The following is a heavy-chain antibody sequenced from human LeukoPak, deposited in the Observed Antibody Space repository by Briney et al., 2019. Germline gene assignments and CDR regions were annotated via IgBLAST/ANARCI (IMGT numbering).Heavy chain of an antibody. V-gene: IGHV3-21*01. J-gene: IGHJ6*02. CDR2: ISSSSSYI. CDR1: GFTFSSYS. D-gene: IGHD2-2*02. CDR3: ARELADIVVVPAAISYYYGMDV. Sequence: GGSLRLSCAASGFTFSSYSMNWVRQAPGKGLEWVSSISSSSSYIYYADSVKGQFTISRDNAKNSLYLQMNSLRAEDTAVYYCARELADIVVVPAAISYYYGMDVWGQGTTVTVSS.